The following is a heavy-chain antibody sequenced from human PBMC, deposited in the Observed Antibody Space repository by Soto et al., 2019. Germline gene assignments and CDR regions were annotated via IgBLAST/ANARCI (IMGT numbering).Heavy chain of an antibody. Sequence: SKTLALTCAVYGGSFSGYYWWYIRQPPGKGLEWLGAINIIVITNYNPSLKSRGTMLVETSKNQFSLNLSFVTAADSRVYYGARGYSFSPSDYYYYYKDVWGKGTTDPVSS. CDR3: ARGYSFSPSDYYYYYKDV. V-gene: IGHV4-34*01. J-gene: IGHJ6*03. CDR2: INIIVIT. CDR1: GGSFSGYY. D-gene: IGHD5-12*01.